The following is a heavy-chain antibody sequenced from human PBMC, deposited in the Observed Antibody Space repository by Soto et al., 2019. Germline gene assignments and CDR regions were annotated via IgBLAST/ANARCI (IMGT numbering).Heavy chain of an antibody. CDR2: ISYTGRT. CDR1: GDSVTSGSYY. J-gene: IGHJ6*02. D-gene: IGHD7-27*01. Sequence: SETLSLTCIVSGDSVTSGSYYWTWLRQPPGKGLEWIGYISYTGRTKHNPSLQSRVTISVDTSKNDFSLNLSSVTAADTAVYFCAREWGLLPYYVMNVWGHGTAVTVSS. CDR3: AREWGLLPYYVMNV. V-gene: IGHV4-61*03.